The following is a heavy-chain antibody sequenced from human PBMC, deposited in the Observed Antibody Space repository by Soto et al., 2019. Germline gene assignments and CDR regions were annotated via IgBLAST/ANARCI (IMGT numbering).Heavy chain of an antibody. CDR2: IKQDGSEK. V-gene: IGHV3-7*01. CDR3: ARDYRGYSYDLYYFDS. D-gene: IGHD5-18*01. Sequence: GGSLRLSCAASGFTFSSYWMSWVRQAPGKGLEWVASIKQDGSEKYYVDSVKGRFTISRDNAKNSLYLQMNSLRAEDTAVYYCARDYRGYSYDLYYFDSLGQGILVSVPA. J-gene: IGHJ4*02. CDR1: GFTFSSYW.